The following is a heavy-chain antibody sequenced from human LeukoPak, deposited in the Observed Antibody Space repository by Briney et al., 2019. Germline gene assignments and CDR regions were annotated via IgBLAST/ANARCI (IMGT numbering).Heavy chain of an antibody. CDR2: IYYSGST. CDR3: ARGLGIAAAGDY. D-gene: IGHD6-13*01. J-gene: IGHJ4*02. CDR1: GGSISSSSYY. Sequence: SQTLSLTCTVSGGSISSSSYYWGWIRQPPGKGLEWIGSIYYSGSTYYNPSLKSRVTISVDTSKNQFSLKLSSVTAADTAVYYCARGLGIAAAGDYWGQGTLATVSS. V-gene: IGHV4-39*07.